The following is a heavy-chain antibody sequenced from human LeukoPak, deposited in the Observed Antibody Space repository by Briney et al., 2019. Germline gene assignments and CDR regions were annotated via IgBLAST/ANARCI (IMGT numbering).Heavy chain of an antibody. D-gene: IGHD1-26*01. CDR3: ARVPAYSGSYRPHDC. V-gene: IGHV3-30*03. Sequence: GSLRLSCAAPGFTLSSYGLHWVRKAPGKGLEGVAVISYDGSNKYYADSVKGRFTISRDNSKNTLYLQMNSLRAEDTAVYYCARVPAYSGSYRPHDCWGQGTLVTVSS. CDR2: ISYDGSNK. CDR1: GFTLSSYG. J-gene: IGHJ4*02.